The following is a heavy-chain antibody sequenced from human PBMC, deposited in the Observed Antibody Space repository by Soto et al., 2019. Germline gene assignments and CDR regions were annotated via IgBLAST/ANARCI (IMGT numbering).Heavy chain of an antibody. J-gene: IGHJ4*02. CDR3: ARFSGYSYGYGDTYYFDY. CDR1: GGSISSGGYY. D-gene: IGHD5-18*01. CDR2: IYYSGST. V-gene: IGHV4-31*03. Sequence: SETLSLTCTVSGGSISSGGYYWSWIRQHPGKGLEWIGYIYYSGSTYYNPSLKSRVTISVDTSKNQFSLKLSSVTAADTAVYYCARFSGYSYGYGDTYYFDYWGQGTLVTVSS.